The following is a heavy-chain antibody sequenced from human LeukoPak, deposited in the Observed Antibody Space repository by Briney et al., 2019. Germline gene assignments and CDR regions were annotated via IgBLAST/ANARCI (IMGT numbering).Heavy chain of an antibody. CDR1: GGSFSGYY. V-gene: IGHV4-34*01. CDR2: INHSGST. J-gene: IGHJ6*03. CDR3: ARLDSSGWSPNYYYYYMDV. Sequence: PSETLSLTCAVYGGSFSGYYWSWIRQPPGKGLEWIGEINHSGSTNYNPSLKSRVTISVGTPKNQFSLKLSSVTAADTAVYYCARLDSSGWSPNYYYYYMDVWGKGTTVTVSS. D-gene: IGHD6-19*01.